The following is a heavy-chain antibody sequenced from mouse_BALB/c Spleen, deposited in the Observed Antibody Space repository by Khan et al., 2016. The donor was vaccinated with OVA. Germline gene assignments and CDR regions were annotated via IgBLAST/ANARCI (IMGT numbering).Heavy chain of an antibody. CDR3: ANGSYGWFAY. D-gene: IGHD1-1*02. CDR2: ISSGGSYT. J-gene: IGHJ3*01. V-gene: IGHV5-9-1*01. Sequence: EVELVESGGGLVKPGGSLKLSCAASGFTFSSFVMSWVRQTPEKRLEWVATISSGGSYTYYPDSVKGRFTISRDNAKNTVYLQMNSLTSEDTARSYCANGSYGWFAYWGQGTLVTVSA. CDR1: GFTFSSFV.